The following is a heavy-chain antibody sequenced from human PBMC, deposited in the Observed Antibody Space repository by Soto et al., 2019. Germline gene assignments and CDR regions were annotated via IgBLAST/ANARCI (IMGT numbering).Heavy chain of an antibody. CDR2: IYYSGST. CDR1: GGSISSGDYY. D-gene: IGHD3-10*01. Sequence: SETLSLTCTVSGGSISSGDYYWSWIRQPPGKGLEWIGYIYYSGSTYYNPSLKSRVTISVDTSKNQFSLKLSSVTAADTAVYYCARCLRFGELLYPRINWFDPWGQGTLVTVSS. V-gene: IGHV4-30-4*01. CDR3: ARCLRFGELLYPRINWFDP. J-gene: IGHJ5*02.